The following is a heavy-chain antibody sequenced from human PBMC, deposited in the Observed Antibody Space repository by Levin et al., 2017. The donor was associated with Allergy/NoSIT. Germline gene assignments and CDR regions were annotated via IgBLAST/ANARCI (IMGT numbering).Heavy chain of an antibody. D-gene: IGHD2-2*01. J-gene: IGHJ6*03. CDR1: GGSITSSTYY. Sequence: PSETLSLTCSVSGGSITSSTYYWGWIRQPPGKGLEWIGSIYYTTSTYYNPSLRGRITVSVDKSKNQFSLKVNSVTAADTAVYYCARLPRPHAAGPYQYHYYYRDVWGKGTTVTVSS. V-gene: IGHV4-39*01. CDR2: IYYTTST. CDR3: ARLPRPHAAGPYQYHYYYRDV.